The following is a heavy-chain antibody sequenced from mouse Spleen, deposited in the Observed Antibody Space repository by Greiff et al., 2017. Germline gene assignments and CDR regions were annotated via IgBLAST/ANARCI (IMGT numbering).Heavy chain of an antibody. D-gene: IGHD1-1*01. CDR3: ARSRLYYGSSLDY. J-gene: IGHJ2*01. V-gene: IGHV1-42*01. Sequence: EVQLQQSGPELVKPGASVKISCKASGYSFTGYYMNWVKQSPEKSLEWIGEINPSTGGTTYNQKFKAKATMTVDKSSSTAYMQLKSLTSEDSAVYYCARSRLYYGSSLDYWGQGTTLTVSS. CDR1: GYSFTGYY. CDR2: INPSTGGT.